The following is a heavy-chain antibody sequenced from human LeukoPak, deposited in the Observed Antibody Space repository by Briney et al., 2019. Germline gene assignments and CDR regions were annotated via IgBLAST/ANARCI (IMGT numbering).Heavy chain of an antibody. CDR2: IYYSGST. V-gene: IGHV4-59*01. CDR1: GGSISSYY. CDR3: AREVSGSWIPEYYFDY. D-gene: IGHD5-18*01. Sequence: SETLSLTCTVSGGSISSYYWSWIRQPPGKGLEWIGYIYYSGSTNYNPSLKSRVTISVDTSKNQFSLKLSSVTAADTAVYYCAREVSGSWIPEYYFDYWGQGTRVTVSS. J-gene: IGHJ4*02.